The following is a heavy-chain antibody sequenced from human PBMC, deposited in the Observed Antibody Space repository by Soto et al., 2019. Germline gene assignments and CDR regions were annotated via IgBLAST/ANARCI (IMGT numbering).Heavy chain of an antibody. D-gene: IGHD3-22*01. CDR1: GGSISSYY. Sequence: SDTLSLTCTVSGGSISSYYWSWTRQPAGKGLEWIGRIYTSGSTNYNPSLKSRVTMSVDTSKNQFSLKLTSVTAADTAVYYCARQGYYYDSSGYQATYYLDYWGQGTLVTVSS. V-gene: IGHV4-4*07. CDR2: IYTSGST. J-gene: IGHJ4*02. CDR3: ARQGYYYDSSGYQATYYLDY.